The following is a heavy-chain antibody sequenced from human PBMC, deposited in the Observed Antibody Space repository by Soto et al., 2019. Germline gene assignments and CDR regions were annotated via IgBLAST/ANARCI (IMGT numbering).Heavy chain of an antibody. Sequence: PGGSLRLSCAASGFTFGDYYMSWIRQAPGKGLEWVAYISTRGSTTHHADSMKGRFTISRDNAKNSLYLQTTSPRAEDTAVYYCARLRRGSNWYLDYWGQGTLVTVSS. CDR2: ISTRGSTT. J-gene: IGHJ4*02. CDR1: GFTFGDYY. D-gene: IGHD6-13*01. V-gene: IGHV3-11*01. CDR3: ARLRRGSNWYLDY.